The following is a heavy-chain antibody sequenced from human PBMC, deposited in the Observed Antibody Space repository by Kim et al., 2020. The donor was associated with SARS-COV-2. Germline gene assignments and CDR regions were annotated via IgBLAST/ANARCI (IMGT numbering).Heavy chain of an antibody. CDR1: GGSVSSGSYY. CDR2: MYYSGNT. V-gene: IGHV4-61*01. J-gene: IGHJ5*02. D-gene: IGHD1-7*01. Sequence: SETLSLTCTVSGGSVSSGSYYWNWIRQPPGKGLEWIGYMYYSGNTNYNPSLKSRITISVDTSKNQFSLKLSSVTAAATAVYYCARITGNYDRWFDPWGQGTLVTVSS. CDR3: ARITGNYDRWFDP.